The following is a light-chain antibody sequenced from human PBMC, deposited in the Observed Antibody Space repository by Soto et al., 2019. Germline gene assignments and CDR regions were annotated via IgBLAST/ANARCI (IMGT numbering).Light chain of an antibody. CDR1: QSISSW. Sequence: DIQMTQSPSTLSAYVGDRVTITCRASQSISSWLAWYQQKPGKAPKLLIYDASSLESGVPSRFSGSGSGTEFTLTISSLQPDDFATYYCQQYNSYSTFCQGTKVDIK. V-gene: IGKV1-5*01. J-gene: IGKJ1*01. CDR2: DAS. CDR3: QQYNSYST.